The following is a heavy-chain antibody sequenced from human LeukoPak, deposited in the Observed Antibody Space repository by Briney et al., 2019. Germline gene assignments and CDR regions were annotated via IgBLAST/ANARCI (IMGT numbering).Heavy chain of an antibody. CDR1: GDSISNSY. CDR3: ATGRGGYDFDH. CDR2: IYTTGSA. Sequence: SETLSLTCTVSGDSISNSYWNWIRQPAGKGLEWIGRIYTTGSANYNPSLKSRVTISVDTSKNQFSLKLSSVTAADAAVYYCATGRGGYDFDHWGQGTPITVSS. J-gene: IGHJ4*02. V-gene: IGHV4-4*07. D-gene: IGHD5-12*01.